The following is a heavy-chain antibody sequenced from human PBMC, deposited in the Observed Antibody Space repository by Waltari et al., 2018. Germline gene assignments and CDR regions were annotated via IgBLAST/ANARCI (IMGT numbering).Heavy chain of an antibody. CDR3: ARGEYGGSQVGFDY. Sequence: QVQLQQWGAGLLKPSETLSLTCAVYGGSFSGYYWSWIRQPPGKGLEWIGEINHSGSTNYHPSLKSRVTISVDTSKNQFSLKLSSVTAADTAVYYCARGEYGGSQVGFDYWGQGTLVTVSS. J-gene: IGHJ4*02. CDR1: GGSFSGYY. V-gene: IGHV4-34*01. D-gene: IGHD5-12*01. CDR2: INHSGST.